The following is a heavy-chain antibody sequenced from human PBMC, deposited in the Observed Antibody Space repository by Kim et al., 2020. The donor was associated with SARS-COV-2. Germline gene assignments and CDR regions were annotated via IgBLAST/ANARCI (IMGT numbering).Heavy chain of an antibody. D-gene: IGHD2-2*01. CDR2: ISAYNGNT. V-gene: IGHV1-18*01. CDR3: ARDRIVVVPAATNWFDP. CDR1: GYTFTSYG. J-gene: IGHJ5*02. Sequence: VKVSCKASGYTFTSYGISWVRQAPGQGLEWMGWISAYNGNTNYAQKLQGRVTMTTDTSTSTAYMELRSLRSDDTAVYYCARDRIVVVPAATNWFDPWGQGTLVTVSS.